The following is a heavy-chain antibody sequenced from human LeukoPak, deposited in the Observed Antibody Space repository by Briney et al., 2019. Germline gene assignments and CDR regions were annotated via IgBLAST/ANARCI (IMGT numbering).Heavy chain of an antibody. CDR2: ISSSGGST. D-gene: IGHD1-20*01. J-gene: IGHJ4*02. V-gene: IGHV3-23*01. CDR3: AKKMSITAASQVDY. Sequence: GGSLRLSCAASGFTFSSYSMSWVRQAPGKGLEWVSAISSSGGSTDYTDSVRGRFTISRDNSKNTLYLQMNSLRAEDTAVYYCAKKMSITAASQVDYWGQGTLVTVSS. CDR1: GFTFSSYS.